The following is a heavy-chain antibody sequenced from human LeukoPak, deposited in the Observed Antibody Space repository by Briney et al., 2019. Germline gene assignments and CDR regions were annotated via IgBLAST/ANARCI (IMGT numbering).Heavy chain of an antibody. CDR1: GYTFSVNY. CDR2: INPNSGDT. Sequence: ASVNVSCKASGYTFSVNYVHWVRQAPGQGLEWMGWINPNSGDTNYAQKFQGWVTMTRDTSITTVYTELSSLKSDDTAVYYCARGRARTEDYWGQGTLVTVSS. J-gene: IGHJ4*02. D-gene: IGHD6-6*01. V-gene: IGHV1-2*04. CDR3: ARGRARTEDY.